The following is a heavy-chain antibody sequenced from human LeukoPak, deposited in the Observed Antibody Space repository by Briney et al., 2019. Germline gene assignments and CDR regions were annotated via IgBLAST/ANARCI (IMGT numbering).Heavy chain of an antibody. Sequence: PGGSLRLSCAASGFTFSTYWMTWVRQAPEKGLEWVANIKQDGSAKYYADSVKGRFSISRDNAKNSMYLQMNSLRAEDTAVYYCPRQKLATVTHGGFDIWGQGTMVTVSS. J-gene: IGHJ3*02. CDR3: PRQKLATVTHGGFDI. D-gene: IGHD5-24*01. CDR2: IKQDGSAK. V-gene: IGHV3-7*01. CDR1: GFTFSTYW.